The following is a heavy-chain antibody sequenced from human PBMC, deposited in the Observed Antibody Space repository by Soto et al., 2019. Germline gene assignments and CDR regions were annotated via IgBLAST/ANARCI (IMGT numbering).Heavy chain of an antibody. V-gene: IGHV3-74*01. CDR2: ISGDGSST. D-gene: IGHD1-7*01. J-gene: IGHJ3*01. CDR3: ARSLPGTYGAFDL. CDR1: EFTFRSYW. Sequence: PGGSLRLSCAASEFTFRSYWMHWVRQSPGKGLVWVSRISGDGSSTTYADSVRGRFTISRDNAKNTVYLQMDSLRAEDTAVYYCARSLPGTYGAFDLWGQGTMVTVPS.